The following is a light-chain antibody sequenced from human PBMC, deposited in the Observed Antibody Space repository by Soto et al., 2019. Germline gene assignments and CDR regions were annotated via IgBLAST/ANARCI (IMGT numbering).Light chain of an antibody. V-gene: IGKV3-11*01. Sequence: EIVLTQSPATLSLSPGERATLSCRASQSVSNYLAWYQQKPGQAPRLLIYDASNRATGIPARFIGSGSGTDFTLTISTLEPEDFAVYYCQQHINRLSFGGGTKVEIK. CDR1: QSVSNY. CDR3: QQHINRLS. CDR2: DAS. J-gene: IGKJ4*01.